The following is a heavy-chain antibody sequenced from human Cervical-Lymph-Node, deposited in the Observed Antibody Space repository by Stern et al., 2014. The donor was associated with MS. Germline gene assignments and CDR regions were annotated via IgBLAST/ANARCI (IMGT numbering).Heavy chain of an antibody. D-gene: IGHD4-17*01. CDR1: GYTFTTYA. Sequence: QMQLVQSGAEVKKPGASVKVSCKTSGYTFTTYAITWVRQAPGQGLEWMGWISTYNGYTTYAQKVQGRVTMTTDTSTSTAYMELKSLRSDDTAVYYCARDRDYGDSRAYFDYWGQGTLITVSS. CDR2: ISTYNGYT. J-gene: IGHJ4*02. V-gene: IGHV1-18*01. CDR3: ARDRDYGDSRAYFDY.